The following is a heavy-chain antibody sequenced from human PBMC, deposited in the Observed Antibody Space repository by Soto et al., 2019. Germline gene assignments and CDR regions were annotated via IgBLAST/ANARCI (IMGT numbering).Heavy chain of an antibody. J-gene: IGHJ4*02. CDR2: MSYDGSNK. D-gene: IGHD3-16*01. CDR1: GFTFSSYA. V-gene: IGHV3-30-3*01. CDR3: ARDGGAY. Sequence: QVQLVESGGGVVQPGRSLRLSCAASGFTFSSYAMHWVRRAPGKGLEWMAVMSYDGSNKYYGDSVKGRFTISRDNSKNTLYLQMNSLGPEDTALYYCARDGGAYWGQGTLVIVSS.